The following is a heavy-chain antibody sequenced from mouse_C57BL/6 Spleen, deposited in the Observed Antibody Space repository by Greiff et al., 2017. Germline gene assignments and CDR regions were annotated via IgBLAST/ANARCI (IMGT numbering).Heavy chain of an antibody. V-gene: IGHV1-54*01. CDR1: GYAFTNYL. J-gene: IGHJ2*01. CDR3: VRGYFYY. Sequence: QVQLQQSGAELVRPGTSVKVSCKASGYAFTNYLIEWVKQRPGQGLEWIGVINPGSGGTNYNEKFKGKATLTAEKSSSTAYMQLSSLTSEDSAVXISVRGYFYYWGEDATLTDSS. CDR2: INPGSGGT.